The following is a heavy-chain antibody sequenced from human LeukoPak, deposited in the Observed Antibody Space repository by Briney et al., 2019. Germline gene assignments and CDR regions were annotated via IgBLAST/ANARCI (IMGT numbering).Heavy chain of an antibody. CDR2: ISQYSGNT. Sequence: GASVKVSCKSSGYTFTNYGISWVRQAPGQGLEWMGWISQYSGNTEYAQKFQDRVIMTTDMSMDTAHMELRSLGLDDTALYFCARGGWFGVDYWGQGTLITVSS. D-gene: IGHD3-10*01. CDR1: GYTFTNYG. J-gene: IGHJ4*02. V-gene: IGHV1-18*01. CDR3: ARGGWFGVDY.